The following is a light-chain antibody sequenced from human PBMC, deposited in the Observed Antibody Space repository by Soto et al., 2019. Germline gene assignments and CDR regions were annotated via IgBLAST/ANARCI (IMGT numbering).Light chain of an antibody. CDR2: GAS. Sequence: EIVLTQSPGTLSLSPGERGTLSCRASQSVSSSYLAWYQQKPGQAPRLLIYGASTRATGIPDRFSGSGSATDFTLTISRLEPEDFAVYYCQRYGTSPPLTFGGGTKVDIK. CDR3: QRYGTSPPLT. J-gene: IGKJ4*01. CDR1: QSVSSSY. V-gene: IGKV3-20*01.